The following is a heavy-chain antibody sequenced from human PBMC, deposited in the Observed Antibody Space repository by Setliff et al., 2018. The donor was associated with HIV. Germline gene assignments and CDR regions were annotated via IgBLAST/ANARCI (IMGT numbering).Heavy chain of an antibody. J-gene: IGHJ5*02. D-gene: IGHD6-13*01. CDR1: GGSISSGDYY. CDR3: AREGGTGRSSWYGAYWYDP. Sequence: SETLSLTCTVSGGSISSGDYYWSWIRQHPAKGLEWIGYIYYSGTTYYNPSLKSRVSISVDTSKNQFSLRLTSVTAADTAVYYCAREGGTGRSSWYGAYWYDPWGQGTLVTVSS. V-gene: IGHV4-31*03. CDR2: IYYSGTT.